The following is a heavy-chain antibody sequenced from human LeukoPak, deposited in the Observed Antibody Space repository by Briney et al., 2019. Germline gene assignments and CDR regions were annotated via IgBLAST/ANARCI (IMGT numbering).Heavy chain of an antibody. V-gene: IGHV3-74*01. CDR1: GFTFSSYW. CDR2: INSDGSST. J-gene: IGHJ3*02. D-gene: IGHD3-3*01. Sequence: PGGSLRLSCAASGFTFSSYWMHWVRQAPGKGLVWVSRINSDGSSTSYADSVKGRFTISRDNAKNTLYLQMNSLRAEDTAVYYCALGSCYDFWSGYYFKAFDIWGQGTMVTVSS. CDR3: ALGSCYDFWSGYYFKAFDI.